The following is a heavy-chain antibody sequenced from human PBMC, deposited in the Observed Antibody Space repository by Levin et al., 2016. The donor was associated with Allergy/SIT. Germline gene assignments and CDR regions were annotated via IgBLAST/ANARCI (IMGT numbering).Heavy chain of an antibody. V-gene: IGHV5-51*01. CDR2: IYPGDSDT. CDR1: GYTFTSYW. CDR3: ARHGSGSDWLDP. Sequence: KVSCKASGYTFTSYWIGWVRQMPGRGLEWMGIIYPGDSDTRYSPSLQGQVTISADKSISTTYLQWTSLKASDTAIYYCARHGSGSDWLDPWGQGTLVTVSS. J-gene: IGHJ5*02. D-gene: IGHD5-12*01.